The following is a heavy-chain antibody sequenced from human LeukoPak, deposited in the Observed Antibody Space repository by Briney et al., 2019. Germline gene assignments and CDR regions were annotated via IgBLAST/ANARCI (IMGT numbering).Heavy chain of an antibody. CDR2: ISRNSTYI. Sequence: GGSLRLSCAASGFTFSSYIMNWVRQAPGKGLEWVASISRNSTYIHYTDSVKGRFTISRDNARNSLFLQMNSLRAEDTAIYYCASDEGNYFDYWGQGTLVTVSS. CDR3: ASDEGNYFDY. J-gene: IGHJ4*02. V-gene: IGHV3-21*01. CDR1: GFTFSSYI.